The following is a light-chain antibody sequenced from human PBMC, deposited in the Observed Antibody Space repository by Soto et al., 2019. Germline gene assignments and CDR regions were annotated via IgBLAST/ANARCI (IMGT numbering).Light chain of an antibody. J-gene: IGLJ2*01. CDR2: EGT. Sequence: QYALTQPASVSGSPGQSITISCIETTSDFGTKKFFSWYQQQPGKAPKLIIYEGTKRPSGVSSRFSGSKSGNTASLTVSGLQSDDEADYFCCLYTSFFSFFGGGTKLTVL. CDR1: TSDFGTKKF. CDR3: CLYTSFFSF. V-gene: IGLV2-23*01.